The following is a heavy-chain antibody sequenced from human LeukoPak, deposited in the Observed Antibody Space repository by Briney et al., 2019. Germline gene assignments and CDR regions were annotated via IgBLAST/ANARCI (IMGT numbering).Heavy chain of an antibody. V-gene: IGHV3-15*01. CDR1: GFAFSNAW. J-gene: IGHJ4*02. CDR3: TREDFWKFVM. CDR2: IKSKIDGGTT. D-gene: IGHD3-3*01. Sequence: GGSLRLSCAASGFAFSNAWMSWVRQAPGKGLEWVGRIKSKIDGGTTDYAAAVKDRFTMSRDDSKNTLYLQMNSLKTDDTAVYYCTREDFWKFVMWGQGTLVTVS.